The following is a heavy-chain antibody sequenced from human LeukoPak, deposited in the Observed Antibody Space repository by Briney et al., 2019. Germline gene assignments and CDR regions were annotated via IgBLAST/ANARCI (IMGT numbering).Heavy chain of an antibody. CDR1: GFTVSSNY. J-gene: IGHJ4*02. D-gene: IGHD3-10*01. Sequence: KPGGSLRLSCAASGFTVSSNYMNWVRQAPGKGLQWVSVIYSGGSTYYAESVKGRFTVSKDTSNNTVFLQMNSLRVEDTAVYFCARVWFGYFFQWGQGSLVTVSS. V-gene: IGHV3-53*01. CDR2: IYSGGST. CDR3: ARVWFGYFFQ.